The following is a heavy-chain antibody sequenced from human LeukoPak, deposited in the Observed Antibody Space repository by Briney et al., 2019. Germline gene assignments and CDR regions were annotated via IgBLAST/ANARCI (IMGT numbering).Heavy chain of an antibody. V-gene: IGHV3-23*01. D-gene: IGHD2-15*01. CDR1: GFTFSSYA. J-gene: IGHJ4*02. CDR3: AKGGCSGGSCNFDY. Sequence: GGSLRLSCAVSGFTFSSYAMSWVRQAPGKGLEWVSAISGGGGSTYYADSVKGRFTISRDNSKNTLYLQMNGLRAEDTAVYYCAKGGCSGGSCNFDYWGQGTPVTVSS. CDR2: ISGGGGST.